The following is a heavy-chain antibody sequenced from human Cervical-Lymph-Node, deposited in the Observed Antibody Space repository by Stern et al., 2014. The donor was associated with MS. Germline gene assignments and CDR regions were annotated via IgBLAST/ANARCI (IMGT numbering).Heavy chain of an antibody. D-gene: IGHD5-12*01. CDR1: GYTFNSYD. CDR2: MNPDSGDT. J-gene: IGHJ5*02. CDR3: ARLTYSGYFNWFDP. V-gene: IGHV1-8*01. Sequence: VQLEESGAEVKKPGASVKVSCKTSGYTFNSYDINWVRQAPGQGLEWMGWMNPDSGDTGYAQKFQGRITMTRNTSISAAYLELTSLTYDDTAVYFCARLTYSGYFNWFDPWGQGTLVTVSS.